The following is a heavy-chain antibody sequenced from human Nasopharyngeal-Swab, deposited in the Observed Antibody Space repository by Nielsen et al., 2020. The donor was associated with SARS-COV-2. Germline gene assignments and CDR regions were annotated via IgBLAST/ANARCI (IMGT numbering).Heavy chain of an antibody. CDR1: GGSFSGYY. J-gene: IGHJ6*03. Sequence: SETLSLTCAVYGGSFSGYYWSWIRPPPGKGLEWIGEINHSGSTNYNPSLKSRVTISVDTSKNQFSLKLSSVTAADTAVYYCARGRRHYYGSGSYYYYYYMDVWGKGTTVTVSS. CDR3: ARGRRHYYGSGSYYYYYYMDV. CDR2: INHSGST. V-gene: IGHV4-34*01. D-gene: IGHD3-10*01.